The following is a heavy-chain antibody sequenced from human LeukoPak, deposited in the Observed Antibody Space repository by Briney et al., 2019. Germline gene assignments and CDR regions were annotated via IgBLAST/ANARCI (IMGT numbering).Heavy chain of an antibody. V-gene: IGHV4-34*01. CDR1: GGSFSGYY. J-gene: IGHJ4*02. D-gene: IGHD4-17*01. Sequence: SETLSLTCAVYGGSFSGYYWSWIRQPPGKGLEWIGEINHSGSTNYNPSLKSRVTISVDTSKNQFSLKLSSVTAADTAVYYCGRFKRWRNDYGDYRFSDYWGQGTLVTVS. CDR2: INHSGST. CDR3: GRFKRWRNDYGDYRFSDY.